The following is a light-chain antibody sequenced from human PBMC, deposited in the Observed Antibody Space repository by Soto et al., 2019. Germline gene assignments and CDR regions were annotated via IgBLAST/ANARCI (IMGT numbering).Light chain of an antibody. CDR3: QQYGALPPT. J-gene: IGKJ4*01. CDR1: QTVSNTY. V-gene: IGKV3-20*01. Sequence: EIVLTQFPGALSLSPGERVTLSCRASQTVSNTYLAWYQQKSGQAPKFLIYGASNRATGIPDRFSGSGSGTDFTLTISRLEPEDFAVYYCQQYGALPPTFGGGNKVEIK. CDR2: GAS.